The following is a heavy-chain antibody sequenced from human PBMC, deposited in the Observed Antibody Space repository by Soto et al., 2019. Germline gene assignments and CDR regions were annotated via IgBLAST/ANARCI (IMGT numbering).Heavy chain of an antibody. J-gene: IGHJ4*02. CDR1: GGSFSGYY. Sequence: PSETLSLTCAVYGGSFSGYYWSWIRQPPGKGLEWIGEINHSGSTNYNPSLKSRVTISVDTSKNQFSLKLSSVTAADTAVYYCARKRVLRYFDWLLSAPFYFDYWGQGTLVTVSS. CDR3: ARKRVLRYFDWLLSAPFYFDY. V-gene: IGHV4-34*01. D-gene: IGHD3-9*01. CDR2: INHSGST.